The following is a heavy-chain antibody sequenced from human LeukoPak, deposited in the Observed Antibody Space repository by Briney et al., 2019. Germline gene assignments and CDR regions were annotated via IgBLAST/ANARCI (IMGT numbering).Heavy chain of an antibody. CDR1: GFIFSNYA. CDR3: AKAPPYTKYFDY. V-gene: IGHV3-23*01. Sequence: GGSLRLSCAGSGFIFSNYAMSWVRQAPGQGLEWVSTISNSGDATFYADAVKGRFTISRDNSKNTLYLQMYSLGAEDTAIYYCAKAPPYTKYFDYWGQGTLFTVSS. CDR2: ISNSGDAT. D-gene: IGHD1-1*01. J-gene: IGHJ4*02.